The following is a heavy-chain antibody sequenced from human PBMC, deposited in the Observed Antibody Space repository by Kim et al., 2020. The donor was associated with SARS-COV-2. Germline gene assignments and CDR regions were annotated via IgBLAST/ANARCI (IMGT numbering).Heavy chain of an antibody. V-gene: IGHV3-23*01. J-gene: IGHJ4*02. Sequence: GGSLRLSCAASGFTFSSYAMSWVRQAPGKGLEWVSAISGSGGSTYYADSVKGRFTISRDNSKNTLYLQMNSLRAEDTAVYYCARYYDSSGYPYFDYWGQGTLVTVSS. CDR1: GFTFSSYA. CDR3: ARYYDSSGYPYFDY. CDR2: ISGSGGST. D-gene: IGHD3-22*01.